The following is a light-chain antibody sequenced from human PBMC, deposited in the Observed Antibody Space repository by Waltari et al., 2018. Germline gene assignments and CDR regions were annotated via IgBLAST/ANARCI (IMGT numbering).Light chain of an antibody. J-gene: IGKJ4*01. CDR1: QSVTNSC. V-gene: IGKV3-20*01. CDR2: GMS. Sequence: EIVLTQSPGTLSLSPGERATISCRASQSVTNSCLGWYQQKPGQAPRLLIYGMSSRATGISDRFSDSGSGTDFTLTISRLEPEDFAVYYCQQYDSSPPTFGGGTKVEIK. CDR3: QQYDSSPPT.